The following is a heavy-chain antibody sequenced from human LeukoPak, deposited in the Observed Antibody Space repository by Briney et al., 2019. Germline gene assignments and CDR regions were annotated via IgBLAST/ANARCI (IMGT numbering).Heavy chain of an antibody. J-gene: IGHJ4*02. V-gene: IGHV1-69*04. CDR2: IIPILGIA. D-gene: IGHD3-22*01. Sequence: SVKVSCKASGGTFSSYAISWVRQAPGQGLEWMGRIIPILGIANYAQKFQGRVTITADKSTSTAYMELSSLRSEDTVVYYCARGGADYYDSSGSIDYWGQGTLVTVSS. CDR1: GGTFSSYA. CDR3: ARGGADYYDSSGSIDY.